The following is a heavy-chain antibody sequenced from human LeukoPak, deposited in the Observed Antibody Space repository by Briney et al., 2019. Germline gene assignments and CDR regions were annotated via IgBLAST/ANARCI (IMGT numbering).Heavy chain of an antibody. CDR2: IWYDGSNK. D-gene: IGHD2-15*01. V-gene: IGHV3-33*01. J-gene: IGHJ4*02. CDR1: GFTFSSYG. Sequence: GGSLRLSCAASGFTFSSYGMHWVRQAPGKGLEWVAVIWYDGSNKYYADSVKGRFTISRDNSKNTLYLQMNSLRAEDTAVYYCARAECSGGSCYSFEFDYWGQGTLVTVSS. CDR3: ARAECSGGSCYSFEFDY.